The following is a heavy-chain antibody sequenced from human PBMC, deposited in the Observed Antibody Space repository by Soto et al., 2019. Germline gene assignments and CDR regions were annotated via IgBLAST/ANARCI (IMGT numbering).Heavy chain of an antibody. CDR3: ARVGARGYNWFDP. CDR2: IIPIFGTA. Sequence: SVKVSCKASGYTFTSYGISWVRQAPGQGLEWMGGIIPIFGTANYAQKFQGRVTITADESTSTAYMELSSLRSEDTAVYYCARVGARGYNWFDPWGQGTLVTVSS. CDR1: GYTFTSYG. V-gene: IGHV1-69*13. J-gene: IGHJ5*02. D-gene: IGHD1-26*01.